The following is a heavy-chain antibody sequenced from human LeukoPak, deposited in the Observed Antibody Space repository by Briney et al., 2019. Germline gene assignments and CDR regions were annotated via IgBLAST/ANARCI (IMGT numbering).Heavy chain of an antibody. CDR3: ARALGYDFWSGLYYYYGMDV. V-gene: IGHV1-18*01. D-gene: IGHD3-3*01. Sequence: ASVKVSCKASGYTFTSYGISWVRQAPGQGLEWMGWISAYNGNTNYAQKLQGRVTVTTDTSTSTAYTELRSLRSDDTAVYYCARALGYDFWSGLYYYYGMDVWGQGTTVTVSS. J-gene: IGHJ6*02. CDR1: GYTFTSYG. CDR2: ISAYNGNT.